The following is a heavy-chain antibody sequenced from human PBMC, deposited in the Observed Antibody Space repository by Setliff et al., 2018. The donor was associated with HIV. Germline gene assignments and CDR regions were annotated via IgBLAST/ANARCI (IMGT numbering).Heavy chain of an antibody. V-gene: IGHV3-23*01. J-gene: IGHJ4*02. CDR2: ISGSGSVT. CDR3: AKTPVLPEVMSPFRSFHFDF. D-gene: IGHD2-15*01. Sequence: LRLSCAASGFIFSSYAMNWVRQAPGKGLEWVSAISGSGSVTYYADSVKGRFTISRDNSRNTLYLQMSSLGAEDTAVYYCAKTPVLPEVMSPFRSFHFDFWGQGTLVTVSS. CDR1: GFIFSSYA.